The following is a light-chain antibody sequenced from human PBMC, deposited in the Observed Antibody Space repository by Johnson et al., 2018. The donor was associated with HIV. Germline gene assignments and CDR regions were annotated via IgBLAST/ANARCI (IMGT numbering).Light chain of an antibody. CDR3: GTWDTGLSTGAV. J-gene: IGLJ1*01. CDR2: ENN. CDR1: SSNIGNNY. Sequence: QSVLTQSPSVSAAPGQKVTISCSGSSSNIGNNYVSWYQQLPGTAPKLLIYENNKRPSGIPDRFSGSKSGTSATLGITGLQTGDEADYYCGTWDTGLSTGAVFGTGTKVTVL. V-gene: IGLV1-51*02.